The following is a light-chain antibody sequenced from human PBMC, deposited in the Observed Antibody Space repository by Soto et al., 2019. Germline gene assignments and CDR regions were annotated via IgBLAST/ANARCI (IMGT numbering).Light chain of an antibody. V-gene: IGKV3-15*01. CDR2: GAS. Sequence: EIVMTQSPATLSVSPGESVTLSCRASQSVSSNLAWYQPKPGQAPRLLIYGASTRATGIPARFSGGGSETEFTLTISSLQSEDVAVYYCQQYHNWPPRTFGQGTKVEIK. CDR3: QQYHNWPPRT. CDR1: QSVSSN. J-gene: IGKJ1*01.